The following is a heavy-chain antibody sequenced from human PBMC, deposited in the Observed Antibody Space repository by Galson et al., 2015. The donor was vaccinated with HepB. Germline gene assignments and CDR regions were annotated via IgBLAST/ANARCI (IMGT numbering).Heavy chain of an antibody. D-gene: IGHD1-26*01. CDR3: ARVLVGATTRGAFDI. Sequence: PALVKPTQTLTLTCTFSGFSLSTSGMRVSWIRQPPGKALEWLARIDWDDDKFYSTSLKTRLTISKDTSKNQVVLTMTNMDPVDTATYYCARVLVGATTRGAFDIWGQGTMVTISS. CDR1: GFSLSTSGMR. V-gene: IGHV2-70*04. CDR2: IDWDDDK. J-gene: IGHJ3*02.